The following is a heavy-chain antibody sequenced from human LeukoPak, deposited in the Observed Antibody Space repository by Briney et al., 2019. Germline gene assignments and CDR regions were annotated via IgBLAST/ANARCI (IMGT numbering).Heavy chain of an antibody. Sequence: GRSLRLSCAASGFTFDDYAMHWVRQAPGKGLEWVSYSSLSGNYTFYADSVKGRFTISRDNAKNSLYLQMNSLRAEDTALYYCAKDIDWGGKALARSAFDIWGQGTMVTVSS. CDR3: AKDIDWGGKALARSAFDI. CDR1: GFTFDDYA. J-gene: IGHJ3*02. D-gene: IGHD2-21*01. V-gene: IGHV3-9*01. CDR2: SSLSGNYT.